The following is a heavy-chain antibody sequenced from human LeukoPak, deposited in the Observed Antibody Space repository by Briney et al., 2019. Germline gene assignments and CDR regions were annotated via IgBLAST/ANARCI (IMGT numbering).Heavy chain of an antibody. V-gene: IGHV4-59*01. CDR1: GDSISRYY. CDR2: IYNPGNT. CDR3: ARDKGPFWYFDL. J-gene: IGHJ2*01. Sequence: PSETLSLTCTVAGDSISRYYWNWIRQPPGKGLEWIGNIYNPGNTDYNPSLKSRVTISVDPSKKQISLKLSSVTAADTAVYYCARDKGPFWYFDLWGRGTLVTVSS.